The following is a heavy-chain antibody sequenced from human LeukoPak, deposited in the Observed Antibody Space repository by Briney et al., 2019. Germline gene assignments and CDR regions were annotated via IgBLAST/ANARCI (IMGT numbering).Heavy chain of an antibody. CDR1: GGSISSYY. D-gene: IGHD6-13*01. Sequence: SETLSLTCTVSGGSISSYYWSWIRQPPGKGLEWIGYIYYSGSTNYNPPLKSRVTISVDTSKNQFSLKLSSVTAADTAVYYCAKIGIAAAGTEWLDPWGQGTLVTVSS. CDR3: AKIGIAAAGTEWLDP. CDR2: IYYSGST. V-gene: IGHV4-59*08. J-gene: IGHJ5*02.